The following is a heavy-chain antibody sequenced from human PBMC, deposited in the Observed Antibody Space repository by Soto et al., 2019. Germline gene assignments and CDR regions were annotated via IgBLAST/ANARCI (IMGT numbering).Heavy chain of an antibody. CDR1: GFTFSSYW. CDR3: ARVPQPPPLKDKQGALFDY. D-gene: IGHD1-26*01. V-gene: IGHV3-74*01. Sequence: PGGSLRLSCVASGFTFSSYWMHWLRQAPGRELVWVSEIDTDGNSRSYADSVKGRFTISRDNAKNTLYLQMNSLRAEDTAVYYCARVPQPPPLKDKQGALFDYWGQGTLVTVSS. CDR2: IDTDGNSR. J-gene: IGHJ4*02.